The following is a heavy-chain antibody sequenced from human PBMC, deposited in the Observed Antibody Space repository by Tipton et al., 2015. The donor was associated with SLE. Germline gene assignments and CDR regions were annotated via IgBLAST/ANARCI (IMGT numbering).Heavy chain of an antibody. CDR2: IYTSGST. Sequence: TLSLTCTVSGGSISSYYWSWIRQPPGKGLEWIGYIYTSGSTNYNPPLKSRVTISVDTSKNQFSLKLSSVTAADTAVYYCARALGERFLRGNWFDPWGQGTLVTVSS. CDR1: GGSISSYY. CDR3: ARALGERFLRGNWFDP. V-gene: IGHV4-4*08. D-gene: IGHD3-3*01. J-gene: IGHJ5*02.